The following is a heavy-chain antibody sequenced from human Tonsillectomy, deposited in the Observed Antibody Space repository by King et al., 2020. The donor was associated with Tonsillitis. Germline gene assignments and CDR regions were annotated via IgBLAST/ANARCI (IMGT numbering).Heavy chain of an antibody. V-gene: IGHV5-10-1*03. Sequence: VQLVESGAEVKKPGESLRISCKGSGYSFTSYWISWVRQMPGKGLEWMGRIDPSDSYTNYRPSFQGQVTISADKTISTAYLQWNSLKASATALYYCARRPYCGGDCYSNYYYYMDVWGKGTTVTVSS. D-gene: IGHD2-21*02. J-gene: IGHJ6*03. CDR3: ARRPYCGGDCYSNYYYYMDV. CDR2: IDPSDSYT. CDR1: GYSFTSYW.